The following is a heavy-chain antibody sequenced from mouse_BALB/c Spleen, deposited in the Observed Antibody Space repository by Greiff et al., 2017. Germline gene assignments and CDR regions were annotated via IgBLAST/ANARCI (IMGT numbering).Heavy chain of an antibody. D-gene: IGHD1-2*01. CDR3: ARGVRLRAMDY. CDR1: GFTFSDYY. J-gene: IGHJ4*01. CDR2: ISDGGSYT. Sequence: EVKLVESGGGLVKPGGSLKLSCAASGFTFSDYYMYWVRQTPEKRLEWVATISDGGSYTYYPDSVKGRFTISRDNARNILYLQMSSLRSEDTAMYYCARGVRLRAMDYWGQGTSVTVSS. V-gene: IGHV5-4*02.